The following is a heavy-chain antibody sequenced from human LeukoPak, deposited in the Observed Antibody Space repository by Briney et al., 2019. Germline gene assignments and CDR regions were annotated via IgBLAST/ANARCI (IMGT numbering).Heavy chain of an antibody. D-gene: IGHD5-24*01. CDR3: ARGRDGYNLSY. CDR1: GGTFISYA. Sequence: SXXVSCKASGGTFISYAISWVRQAPGQGLEWMGRIIPIFGTANYAQKFQGRVTITTDQSTSTAYMELSSLRSEDTAVYYCARGRDGYNLSYWGQGTLVTVSS. J-gene: IGHJ4*02. V-gene: IGHV1-69*05. CDR2: IIPIFGTA.